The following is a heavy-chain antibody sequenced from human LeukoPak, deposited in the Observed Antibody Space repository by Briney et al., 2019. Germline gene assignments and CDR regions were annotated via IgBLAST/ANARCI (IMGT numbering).Heavy chain of an antibody. V-gene: IGHV3-23*01. CDR1: GFIFTRYV. CDR3: AKDGDYGDYWHYNYMDV. D-gene: IGHD4-17*01. CDR2: ISGSGLST. J-gene: IGHJ6*03. Sequence: GGTLRLSCGASGFIFTRYVMNWVRQSPGKGLEWVSGISGSGLSTFYADSVKGRFTISRDNSKNTLFLHMNSLRAEDTAVYYCAKDGDYGDYWHYNYMDVWGKGTTVTISS.